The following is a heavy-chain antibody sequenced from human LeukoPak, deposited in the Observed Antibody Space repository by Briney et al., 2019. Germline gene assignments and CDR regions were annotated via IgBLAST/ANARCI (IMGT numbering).Heavy chain of an antibody. J-gene: IGHJ1*01. CDR1: GFTFSSYS. Sequence: GGSLRLSCAASGFTFSSYSMNWVRQAPGKGLEWVSFISSSRSYIYYADSVKGRFTISRDNAKNSLYLQMNSLRAEDTAVYYCARGHQYSSGWYFGAEYFQHWGQGTLVTVSS. V-gene: IGHV3-21*01. D-gene: IGHD6-19*01. CDR3: ARGHQYSSGWYFGAEYFQH. CDR2: ISSSRSYI.